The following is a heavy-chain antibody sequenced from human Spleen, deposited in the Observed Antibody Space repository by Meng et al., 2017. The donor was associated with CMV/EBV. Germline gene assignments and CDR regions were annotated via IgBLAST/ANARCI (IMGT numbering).Heavy chain of an antibody. J-gene: IGHJ4*02. Sequence: CNVSKARKRWERQAPGKGLGWVGRIRSENNGGKTDYAAAVKGRLTISRDGSKNTLYLRMSSLKTEDRAVYYCTTDEYCDILTGYVEYWGQGTLVTVSS. CDR3: TTDEYCDILTGYVEY. D-gene: IGHD3-9*01. CDR2: IRSENNGGKT. CDR1: CNVSKAR. V-gene: IGHV3-15*01.